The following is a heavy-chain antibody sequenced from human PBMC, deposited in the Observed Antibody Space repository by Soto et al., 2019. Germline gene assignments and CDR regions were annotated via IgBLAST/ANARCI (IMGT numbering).Heavy chain of an antibody. D-gene: IGHD3-10*01. CDR3: ARGRGYDGSGSYSINWFDP. CDR2: IYYSGST. Sequence: QVQLQESGPGLVKPSQTLSLTCTVSGGSISSGGYYWSWIRQHPGKGLEWIGYIYYSGSTYYNPSLKSRGTLSVDTSKNQFSLKLSSVTAADTAVYYCARGRGYDGSGSYSINWFDPWGQGTLVPVSS. CDR1: GGSISSGGYY. V-gene: IGHV4-31*03. J-gene: IGHJ5*02.